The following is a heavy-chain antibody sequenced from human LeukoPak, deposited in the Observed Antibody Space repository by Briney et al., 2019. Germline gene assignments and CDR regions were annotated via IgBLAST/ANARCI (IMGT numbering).Heavy chain of an antibody. CDR3: ARTYYDFWSGSSRAADWFDP. D-gene: IGHD3-3*01. CDR2: IYYSGST. CDR1: GFTVSSNY. Sequence: GSLRLSCAASGFTVSSNYMNWVRQPPGKGLEWIGSIYYSGSTYYNPSLKSRVTISVDTSKNQFSLKLSSVTAADTAVYYCARTYYDFWSGSSRAADWFDPWGQGTLVTVSS. V-gene: IGHV4-39*01. J-gene: IGHJ5*02.